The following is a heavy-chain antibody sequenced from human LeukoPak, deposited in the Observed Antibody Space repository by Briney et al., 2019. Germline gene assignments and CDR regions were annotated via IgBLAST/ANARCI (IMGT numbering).Heavy chain of an antibody. J-gene: IGHJ3*02. Sequence: PSETLSLTCTVSGGSISSYCWSWIRQPPGKGLEWIGYIYYSGSTNYNPSLKSRVTISVDTSKNQFSLKLSSVTAADTAVYYCARDYYDSSGDAFDIWGQGTMVTVSS. CDR1: GGSISSYC. CDR3: ARDYYDSSGDAFDI. CDR2: IYYSGST. V-gene: IGHV4-59*01. D-gene: IGHD3-22*01.